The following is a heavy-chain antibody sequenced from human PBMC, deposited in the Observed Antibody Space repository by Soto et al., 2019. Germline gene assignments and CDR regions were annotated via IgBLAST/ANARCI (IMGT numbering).Heavy chain of an antibody. CDR2: IIPFFKAT. Sequence: SVKVSCKASGGTFSSHAISWVRQAPGQGLEWMGGIIPFFKATNYAQKFQGRVTITADDSTSTAYMDLYSLRSEDTAVYFCARVRCFNGLCHTADYGMDVWGQGTTVTVSS. V-gene: IGHV1-69*13. D-gene: IGHD2-8*01. CDR3: ARVRCFNGLCHTADYGMDV. J-gene: IGHJ6*02. CDR1: GGTFSSHA.